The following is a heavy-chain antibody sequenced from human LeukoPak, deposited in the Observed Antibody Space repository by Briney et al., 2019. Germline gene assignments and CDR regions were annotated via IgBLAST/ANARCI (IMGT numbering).Heavy chain of an antibody. V-gene: IGHV1-69*11. CDR3: ATGGAYRDAFDI. D-gene: IGHD3-10*01. CDR2: IIPILSQS. CDR1: GGTFITYS. Sequence: ASLTVSCKASGGTFITYSINWVRQAPGQGLEWMGRIIPILSQSNYAQKFQGTVSITADEFTETAYMELSSLRSDDTAVYYCATGGAYRDAFDIWGQGTMVTVSS. J-gene: IGHJ3*02.